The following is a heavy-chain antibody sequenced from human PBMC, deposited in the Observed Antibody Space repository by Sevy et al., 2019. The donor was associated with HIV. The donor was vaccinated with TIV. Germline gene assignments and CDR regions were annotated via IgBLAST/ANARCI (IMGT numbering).Heavy chain of an antibody. V-gene: IGHV1-69*13. CDR3: SRVYSCGGACYYFDY. CDR2: IITSAGKV. J-gene: IGHJ4*02. D-gene: IGHD2-21*02. Sequence: ASVKVSCRTFGGSFRSYIIAWMRQAAGQGLEWMGGIITSAGKVNYAQKFRGRVTITADDSTSTTYMEMSSLRSEDTAIYYCSRVYSCGGACYYFDYWGQGTLVTVSS. CDR1: GGSFRSYI.